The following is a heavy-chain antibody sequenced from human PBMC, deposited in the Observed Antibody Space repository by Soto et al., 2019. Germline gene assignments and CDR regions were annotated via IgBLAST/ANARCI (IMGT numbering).Heavy chain of an antibody. CDR1: VGSISSSSYY. CDR3: ARHRRETGTYAQPLDY. CDR2: ISYGGST. V-gene: IGHV4-39*01. D-gene: IGHD1-1*01. Sequence: SEALSLTCTFSVGSISSSSYYCCRVRHPPGKGLEWIGAISYGGSTYHNPSLRSRVTISVDTSKSQFSLDLTSVTAADTAVYYCARHRRETGTYAQPLDYWGQGTLVTVSS. J-gene: IGHJ4*02.